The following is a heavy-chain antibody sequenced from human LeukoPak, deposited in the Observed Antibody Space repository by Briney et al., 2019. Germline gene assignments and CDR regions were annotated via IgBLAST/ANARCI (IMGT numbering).Heavy chain of an antibody. D-gene: IGHD5-18*01. CDR1: GGSISSYY. CDR3: ARGGSYGLVWFDP. V-gene: IGHV4-59*01. Sequence: KPSETLSLTCTLSGGSISSYYWSWIRQPPGKGLEWIGYIYYSGSTNYTPSLKSRVTISVDTSKNQFSLKLSSVTAADTAVYYYARGGSYGLVWFDPWGQGTLVTVSS. CDR2: IYYSGST. J-gene: IGHJ5*02.